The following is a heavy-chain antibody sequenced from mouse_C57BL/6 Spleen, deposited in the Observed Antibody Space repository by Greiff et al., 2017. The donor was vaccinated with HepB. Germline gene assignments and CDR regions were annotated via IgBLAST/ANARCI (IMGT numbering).Heavy chain of an antibody. CDR3: ARPFITTVVAFYWYFDV. J-gene: IGHJ1*03. Sequence: VQVVESGAELARPGASVKLSCKASGYTFTSYGISWVKQRTGQGLEWIGEIYPRSGNTYYNEKFKGKATLTADKSSSTAYMELRSLTSEDSAVYFGARPFITTVVAFYWYFDVWGTGTTVTVSS. CDR2: IYPRSGNT. D-gene: IGHD1-1*01. CDR1: GYTFTSYG. V-gene: IGHV1-81*01.